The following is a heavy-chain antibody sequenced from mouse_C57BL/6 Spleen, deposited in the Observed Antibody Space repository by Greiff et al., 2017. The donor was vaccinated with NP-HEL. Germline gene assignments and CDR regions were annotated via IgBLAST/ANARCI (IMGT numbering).Heavy chain of an antibody. Sequence: EVKLVESGGGLVQPGGSMKLSCVASGFTFSNYWMNWVRQSPEKGLEWVAQIRLKSDNYATHYAESVKGRFTISRDDSKSSVYLQMNNLRAEDTGIYYCTVSYDYDPFAYWGQGTLVTVSA. CDR3: TVSYDYDPFAY. D-gene: IGHD2-4*01. J-gene: IGHJ3*01. V-gene: IGHV6-3*01. CDR2: IRLKSDNYAT. CDR1: GFTFSNYW.